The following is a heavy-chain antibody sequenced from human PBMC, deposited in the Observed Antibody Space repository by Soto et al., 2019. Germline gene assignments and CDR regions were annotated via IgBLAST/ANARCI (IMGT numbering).Heavy chain of an antibody. CDR1: GFTFSSYA. Sequence: PGGSLRLSCAASGFTFSSYAMSWVRQAPGKGLEWVSAISGSGGSTYYADSVKGRFTISRDNSKNTLYLQMNSLRAEDTAVYYSAKASGGSGSYVEAYYYGMDVWGQGTTVTVS. J-gene: IGHJ6*02. V-gene: IGHV3-23*01. CDR2: ISGSGGST. D-gene: IGHD3-10*01. CDR3: AKASGGSGSYVEAYYYGMDV.